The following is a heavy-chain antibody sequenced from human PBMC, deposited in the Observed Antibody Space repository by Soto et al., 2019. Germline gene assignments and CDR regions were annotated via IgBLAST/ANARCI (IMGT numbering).Heavy chain of an antibody. CDR3: AFEYSTTGADY. V-gene: IGHV1-8*01. CDR2: MNPNRGNK. CDR1: GYTFTSYD. D-gene: IGHD6-6*01. J-gene: IGHJ4*02. Sequence: QVQLVQSGAEVKKPGASVKVSCKASGYTFTSYDINWVRQATGQGLEWMGWMNPNRGNKGYAQKFQGRVNMTRKTSISTAYMERSSLRSEDTAVDYCAFEYSTTGADYWGQGTLVTVSS.